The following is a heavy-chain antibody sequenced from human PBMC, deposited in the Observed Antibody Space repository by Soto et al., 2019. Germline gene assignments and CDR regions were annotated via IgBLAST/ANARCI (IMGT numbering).Heavy chain of an antibody. J-gene: IGHJ4*02. V-gene: IGHV3-30*18. CDR2: ISYDGSNK. D-gene: IGHD2-15*01. CDR3: AKEARSGDFDY. CDR1: GFTFSSYG. Sequence: GGSLRLSCAASGFTFSSYGMHWVRQAPGKGLERVAVISYDGSNKYYADSVKGRFTISRDNSKNTLYLQMNSLRAEDTAVYYCAKEARSGDFDYWGQGTLVTVSS.